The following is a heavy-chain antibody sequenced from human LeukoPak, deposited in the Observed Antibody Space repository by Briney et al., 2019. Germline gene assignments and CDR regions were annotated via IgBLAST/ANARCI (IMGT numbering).Heavy chain of an antibody. J-gene: IGHJ4*02. D-gene: IGHD5/OR15-5a*01. CDR2: ISYDGSNK. CDR1: GFTFRSYD. Sequence: GRSLSLSCAASGFTFRSYDMHWVRQAPGKGLEWVALISYDGSNKDYTDSVQGRFTISRDNSKNTLFLQMSSLRAEDTALYYCAKHPVSGNFDYWGQGALVTVSS. V-gene: IGHV3-30*18. CDR3: AKHPVSGNFDY.